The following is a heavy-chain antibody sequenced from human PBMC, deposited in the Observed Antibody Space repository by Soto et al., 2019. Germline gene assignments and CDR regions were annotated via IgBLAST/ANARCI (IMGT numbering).Heavy chain of an antibody. D-gene: IGHD3-10*01. CDR2: ISTGGGTI. J-gene: IGHJ4*02. CDR3: ATGRGIY. Sequence: EVRLVESGGGLVQPGGSLRLSCAASGFTFFSYSMNWVRQAPGKGLEWVSYISTGGGTIYYADSVKGRFTISRDNAKNSLYLQMNSLRAEDTAVYYCATGRGIYWGQGILVTVS. CDR1: GFTFFSYS. V-gene: IGHV3-48*01.